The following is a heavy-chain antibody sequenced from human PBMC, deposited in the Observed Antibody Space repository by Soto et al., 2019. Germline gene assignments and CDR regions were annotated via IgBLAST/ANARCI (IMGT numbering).Heavy chain of an antibody. CDR2: INSDGTTT. J-gene: IGHJ4*02. V-gene: IGHV3-74*01. Sequence: EVQLVESGGGLVQPGGSLRLSCAASGFTFNTFWMYWVRQTPEKGLVWVSGINSDGTTTIYADSVKGRFTISRDNAKNTLYLQMNILTVEDTAIYYCVRDIRWGQGTLVTVSS. CDR3: VRDIR. CDR1: GFTFNTFW.